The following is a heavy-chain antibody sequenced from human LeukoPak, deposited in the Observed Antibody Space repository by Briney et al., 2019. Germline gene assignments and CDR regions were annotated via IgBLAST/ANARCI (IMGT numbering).Heavy chain of an antibody. J-gene: IGHJ6*02. CDR2: ISSSSSII. CDR1: GFTFSIYS. V-gene: IGHV3-48*01. CDR3: AKGDIVVVVAATFTYYYGMDV. Sequence: PGGSLRLSCVASGFTFSIYSMSWVRQAPGEGLGWVSYISSSSSIIYFAAPVKGRFTISRDNSKNTLYLQMNSLRAEDTAVYYCAKGDIVVVVAATFTYYYGMDVWGQGTTVTVSS. D-gene: IGHD2-15*01.